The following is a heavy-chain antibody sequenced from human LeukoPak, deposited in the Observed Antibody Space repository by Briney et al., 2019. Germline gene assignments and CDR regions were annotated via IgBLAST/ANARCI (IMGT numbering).Heavy chain of an antibody. V-gene: IGHV3-21*01. Sequence: PGGSLRLSCAASGFPLSRYEMNWVRQAPGKGLEWVASISSSSKYIYYADSVKRRFTISRDNAKNSQYLQMNSLRAEDTAVYYCARDPWTNSDYDGFDYWGQGTLVTVSS. J-gene: IGHJ4*02. CDR1: GFPLSRYE. D-gene: IGHD5-12*01. CDR3: ARDPWTNSDYDGFDY. CDR2: ISSSSKYI.